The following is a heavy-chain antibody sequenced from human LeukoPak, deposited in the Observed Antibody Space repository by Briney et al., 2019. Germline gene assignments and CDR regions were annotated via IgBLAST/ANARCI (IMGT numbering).Heavy chain of an antibody. CDR3: AKSDSGSYGVGFDSDY. V-gene: IGHV3-23*01. CDR2: ISGSGGST. Sequence: GGSLRLSCAASGFTFSSYAMSWVRQAPGKGLEWVSAISGSGGSTYYADSVKGRFTISRDNSKNTLYLQMNSLRAEDTAVYYCAKSDSGSYGVGFDSDYWGQGTLVTVSS. D-gene: IGHD1-26*01. CDR1: GFTFSSYA. J-gene: IGHJ4*02.